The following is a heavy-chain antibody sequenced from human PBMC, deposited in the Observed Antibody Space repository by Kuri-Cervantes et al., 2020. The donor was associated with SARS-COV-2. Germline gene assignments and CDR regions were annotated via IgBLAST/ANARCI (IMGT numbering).Heavy chain of an antibody. J-gene: IGHJ4*02. V-gene: IGHV4-34*01. CDR2: INHSGST. Sequence: SETLSLTCAVYGGSFSGYYWSWIRQPPGKGLEWIGEINHSGSTNYNPSLKSRVTISVDTSKNQFSLKLGSVTAADTAVYYCARVGVVIAIPDYWGQGTLVTVSS. CDR1: GGSFSGYY. D-gene: IGHD2-21*01. CDR3: ARVGVVIAIPDY.